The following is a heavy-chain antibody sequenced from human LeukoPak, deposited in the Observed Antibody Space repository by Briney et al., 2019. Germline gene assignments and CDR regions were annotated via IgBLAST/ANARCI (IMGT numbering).Heavy chain of an antibody. V-gene: IGHV4-39*01. J-gene: IGHJ4*02. CDR2: MYYSGYT. CDR1: GGSISSSTYY. Sequence: SETLSLTCTVSGGSISSSTYYWGWIRQPPGKGLEWIGSMYYSGYTYYNPSLKSRVTISVDTSKNQFSLKLSSVTAADTAVYYCASSGYLAPYFDYRGQGTLVTVSS. CDR3: ASSGYLAPYFDY. D-gene: IGHD3-22*01.